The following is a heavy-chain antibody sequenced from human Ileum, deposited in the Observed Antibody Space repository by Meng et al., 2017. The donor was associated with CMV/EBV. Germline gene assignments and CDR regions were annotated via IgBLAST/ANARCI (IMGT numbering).Heavy chain of an antibody. D-gene: IGHD3-3*02. CDR1: GGSTTDY. CDR2: ISYSGTT. CDR3: ARDMSIRWFYY. J-gene: IGHJ4*02. V-gene: IGHV4-39*07. Sequence: QLQVQESGQGLGKPSETLSLTCSVSGGSTTDYWGWIRQPPGKGLEWIGSISYSGTTYYNPSLKSRLTVSLDTSKTQFSLMLTSVTAADTAVYYCARDMSIRWFYYWGQGTLVTVSS.